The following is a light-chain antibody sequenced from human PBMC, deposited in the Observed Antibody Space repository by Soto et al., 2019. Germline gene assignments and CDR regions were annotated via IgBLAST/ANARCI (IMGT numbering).Light chain of an antibody. V-gene: IGLV2-14*01. J-gene: IGLJ1*01. CDR1: SSDVGGYNY. CDR3: TSYTSSNTYV. CDR2: EVS. Sequence: QSALTQPASVSGSPGQSSTISFTGTSSDVGGYNYVSWYQQHPGKAPKLMIYEVSNRPSGVSNRFSGSKSGNTASLTISGLQAEDEADYYCTSYTSSNTYVFGTGTKVTVL.